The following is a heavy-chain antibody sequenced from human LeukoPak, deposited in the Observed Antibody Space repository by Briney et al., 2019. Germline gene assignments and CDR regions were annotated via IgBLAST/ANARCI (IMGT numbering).Heavy chain of an antibody. J-gene: IGHJ6*03. Sequence: PGGSLRLSCAASGFTFSNYWMHWVRQGPGKGLEWVSRIKSDGSFTSYADSVKGRFTTSRDNAKNSLYLQMNSLRAEDTAVYYCARDQGEWGYTYGRRGGFYYYYYMDVWGKGTTVTISS. D-gene: IGHD5-18*01. CDR1: GFTFSNYW. CDR2: IKSDGSFT. V-gene: IGHV3-74*01. CDR3: ARDQGEWGYTYGRRGGFYYYYYMDV.